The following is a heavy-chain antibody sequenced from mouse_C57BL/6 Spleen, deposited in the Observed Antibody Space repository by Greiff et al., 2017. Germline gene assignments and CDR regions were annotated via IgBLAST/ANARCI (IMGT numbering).Heavy chain of an antibody. D-gene: IGHD2-4*01. CDR3: IYYDYDYWYFDV. V-gene: IGHV14-4*01. Sequence: VQLQQSGAELVRPGASVKLSCTASGFNIKDDYMHWVKQRPEQGLEWIGWIDPENGDTEYASKLQGKATITADTSSNTAYLQLSSLTSEDTAVYYCIYYDYDYWYFDVWGTGTTVTVSS. J-gene: IGHJ1*03. CDR1: GFNIKDDY. CDR2: IDPENGDT.